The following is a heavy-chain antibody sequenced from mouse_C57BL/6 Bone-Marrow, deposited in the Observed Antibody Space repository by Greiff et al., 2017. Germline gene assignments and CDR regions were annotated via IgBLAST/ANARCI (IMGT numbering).Heavy chain of an antibody. CDR1: GYSITSDY. D-gene: IGHD2-2*01. V-gene: IGHV3-8*01. Sequence: EVMLVESGPGLAKPSQTLSLTCSVTGYSITSDYWNWIRKFPGNKLEYMGYISYSGSTYYNPSLKSRISITRDTSKNQYYLQLNSVTTEDTATYYCARGVTTVYYAMDYWGQGTSVTVSS. J-gene: IGHJ4*01. CDR2: ISYSGST. CDR3: ARGVTTVYYAMDY.